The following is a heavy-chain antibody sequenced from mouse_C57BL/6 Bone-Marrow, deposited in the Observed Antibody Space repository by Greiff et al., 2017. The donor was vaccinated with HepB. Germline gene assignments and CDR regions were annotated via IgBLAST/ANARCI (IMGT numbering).Heavy chain of an antibody. CDR3: ASYGNYSYAMDY. J-gene: IGHJ4*01. CDR2: IYPSDSET. CDR1: GYTFTSYW. D-gene: IGHD2-1*01. V-gene: IGHV1-61*01. Sequence: QVHVKQPGAELVRPGSSVKLSCKASGYTFTSYWMDWVKQRPGQGLEWIGNIYPSDSETHYNQKFKDKATLTVDKSSSTAYMQLSSLTSEDSAVYYCASYGNYSYAMDYWGQGTSVTVSS.